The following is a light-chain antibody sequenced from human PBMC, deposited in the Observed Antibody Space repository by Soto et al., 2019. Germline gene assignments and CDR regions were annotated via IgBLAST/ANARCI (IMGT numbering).Light chain of an antibody. J-gene: IGLJ3*02. CDR2: EVT. CDR3: CSYVGSYTWV. V-gene: IGLV2-11*01. CDR1: SSDVGGYIY. Sequence: QSVLTQPRSVSGSPGQSVTISCTGTSSDVGGYIYVSWYQHHPGKAPKLMIYEVTKRPSGIPDRFSGSKSGNTASLTISGLQAEDEADYYCCSYVGSYTWVFGGGTKLT.